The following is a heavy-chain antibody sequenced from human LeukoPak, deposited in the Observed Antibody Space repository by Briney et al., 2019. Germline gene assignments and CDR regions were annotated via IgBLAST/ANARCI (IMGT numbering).Heavy chain of an antibody. D-gene: IGHD2-21*01. CDR3: ARSLVKPYYFDC. V-gene: IGHV4-31*03. CDR1: GASLSSGDYY. Sequence: SQTLSLTCTLSGASLSSGDYYWSWLRQHPGTGLEWLGYIYYSGSTHYNPSLQSRLTISLDTSKNQFSLRLSSVTAADTAVYFCARSLVKPYYFDCWGQGALVTVSS. CDR2: IYYSGST. J-gene: IGHJ4*02.